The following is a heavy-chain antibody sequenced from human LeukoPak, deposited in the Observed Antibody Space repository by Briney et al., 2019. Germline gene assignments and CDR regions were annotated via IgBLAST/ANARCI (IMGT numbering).Heavy chain of an antibody. Sequence: ASVKVSCKASGYTFSRYNLHWVRQAPGQGLEWMGTFNPRGVSTSYAQKFQGRLTMTSDTSTSTVYMELSSLRSEDTAVYYCARDLDGGGYLTPFDYWGQGTLVTVSS. CDR1: GYTFSRYN. V-gene: IGHV1-46*01. CDR3: ARDLDGGGYLTPFDY. J-gene: IGHJ4*02. CDR2: FNPRGVST. D-gene: IGHD3-22*01.